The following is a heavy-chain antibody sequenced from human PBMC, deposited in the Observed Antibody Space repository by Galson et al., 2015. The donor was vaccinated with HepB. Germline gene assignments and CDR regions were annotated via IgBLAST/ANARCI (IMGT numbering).Heavy chain of an antibody. Sequence: QSGAEVKKPGEPLKISCQGSGYRFTSHWIAWVRQMLGKGLEWMGLIYPADSDARYSPSFQGQVTISADKSINTAYLQWSSLKASDTAIYYCARRASRYYGMDVWGQGTTVTVSS. CDR2: IYPADSDA. J-gene: IGHJ6*02. CDR3: ARRASRYYGMDV. V-gene: IGHV5-51*01. CDR1: GYRFTSHW.